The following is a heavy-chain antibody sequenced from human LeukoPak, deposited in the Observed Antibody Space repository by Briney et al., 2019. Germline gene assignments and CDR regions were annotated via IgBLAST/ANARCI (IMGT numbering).Heavy chain of an antibody. D-gene: IGHD6-13*01. Sequence: PGGSLRLSCAASGFTFSSYSMNWVRQAPGKGLEWVSYISSSSSTIYYADSVKGRFTISRDNAKNSLYLQMNSLRAEDTAVYYCAGGAAAGFFDYWGQGTLVTVSS. CDR1: GFTFSSYS. CDR2: ISSSSSTI. V-gene: IGHV3-48*01. CDR3: AGGAAAGFFDY. J-gene: IGHJ4*02.